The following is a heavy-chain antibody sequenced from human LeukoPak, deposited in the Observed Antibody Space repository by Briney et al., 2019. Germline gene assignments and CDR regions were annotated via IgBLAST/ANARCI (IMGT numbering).Heavy chain of an antibody. V-gene: IGHV3-33*06. D-gene: IGHD1-26*01. CDR2: IWYDGSNK. CDR3: AKVRHIVGATSDY. J-gene: IGHJ4*02. Sequence: GGSLRLSCAASGFTFSSYGMHWVRQAPGKGLEWVAVIWYDGSNKYYADSVKGRFTISRDNSKNTLYLQMNSLRAEDTAVYYCAKVRHIVGATSDYWGQGTLVTVSS. CDR1: GFTFSSYG.